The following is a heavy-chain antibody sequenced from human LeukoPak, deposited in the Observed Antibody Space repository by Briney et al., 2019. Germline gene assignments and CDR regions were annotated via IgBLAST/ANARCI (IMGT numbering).Heavy chain of an antibody. CDR2: IYYSGST. CDR3: ARQRRVRFLEWPDY. V-gene: IGHV4-39*01. J-gene: IGHJ4*02. CDR1: GGSISSSSYY. Sequence: SETLSLTCTVSGGSISSSSYYWGWIRQPPGKGLEWIGSIYYSGSTYYNPSLKSRVTISVDTSKNQFSPKLSSVTAADTAVYYCARQRRVRFLEWPDYWGQGTLVTVSS. D-gene: IGHD3-3*01.